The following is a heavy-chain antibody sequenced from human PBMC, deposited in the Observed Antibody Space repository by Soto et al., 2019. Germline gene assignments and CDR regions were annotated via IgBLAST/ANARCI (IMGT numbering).Heavy chain of an antibody. D-gene: IGHD5-12*01. Sequence: SETLPLSCTVSGGSINAFYWSWVRQHSGKGLEWIWRIFSSGSTSFNPSLESRVAMSVETSKNHFSLNLSSVTAADMDVYYCEREGSYSAYNFAHGIQLWSFDFWGQGALVTVSS. V-gene: IGHV4-4*07. CDR1: GGSINAFY. J-gene: IGHJ4*02. CDR3: EREGSYSAYNFAHGIQLWSFDF. CDR2: IFSSGST.